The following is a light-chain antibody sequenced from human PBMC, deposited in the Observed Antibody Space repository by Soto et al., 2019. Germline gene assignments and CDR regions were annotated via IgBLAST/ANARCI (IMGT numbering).Light chain of an antibody. Sequence: QSALTQPRSVSGSPGQSVTISCTGTSSDVGGYDFVSWYQQHPGKAPKLMISDVSKLPSGVPDRFSGSKSGNTASLTISGLQAEDEADYYCCSYAGDLALFGGGTKVTVL. CDR1: SSDVGGYDF. CDR2: DVS. CDR3: CSYAGDLAL. J-gene: IGLJ2*01. V-gene: IGLV2-11*01.